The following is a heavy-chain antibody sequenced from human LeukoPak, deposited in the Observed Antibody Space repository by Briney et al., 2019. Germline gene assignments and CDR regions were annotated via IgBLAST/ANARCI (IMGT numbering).Heavy chain of an antibody. Sequence: GGSLRLSCAASGFIFSGYAMSWVRQTLAKGLEWVSRISESGGSTYYADSVKGRFTISRDNSKNTLYLQMNSLRAEDTAVYYCAKDRGSSWYGTSDYWGQGTIVTASS. D-gene: IGHD6-13*01. CDR2: ISESGGST. J-gene: IGHJ4*02. CDR3: AKDRGSSWYGTSDY. CDR1: GFIFSGYA. V-gene: IGHV3-23*01.